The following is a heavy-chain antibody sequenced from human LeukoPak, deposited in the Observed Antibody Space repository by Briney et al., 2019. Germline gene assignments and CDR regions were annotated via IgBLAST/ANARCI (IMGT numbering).Heavy chain of an antibody. CDR1: GFTFSTYA. CDR2: ISVSGLST. Sequence: GGSLRLSCGASGFTFSTYAMNWVRQAPGKGLEWVSVISVSGLSTYYADSVKGRFTISRDNSKNTLYLQMNSLRADDTAVYYCARVTYGSGTYGAFDYWGQGTLVTVSS. CDR3: ARVTYGSGTYGAFDY. D-gene: IGHD3-10*01. V-gene: IGHV3-23*01. J-gene: IGHJ4*02.